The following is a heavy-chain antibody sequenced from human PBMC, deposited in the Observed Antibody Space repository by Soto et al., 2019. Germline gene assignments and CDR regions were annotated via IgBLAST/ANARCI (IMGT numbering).Heavy chain of an antibody. J-gene: IGHJ4*02. Sequence: PGESLKISCKGSGYSFTSYWISWVRQMPGKGLEWMGRIDPSDSYTNYSPSFQGHVTISADKSISTAYLQWSSLKASDTAMYYCHSSSPYYFDYWGQGTLVTVSS. V-gene: IGHV5-10-1*01. CDR1: GYSFTSYW. CDR3: HSSSPYYFDY. CDR2: IDPSDSYT.